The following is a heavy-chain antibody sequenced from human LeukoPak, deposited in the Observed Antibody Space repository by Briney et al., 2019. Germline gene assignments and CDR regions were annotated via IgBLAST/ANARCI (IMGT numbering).Heavy chain of an antibody. V-gene: IGHV3-23*01. CDR3: AKNDLGYCSGGSCYVDY. D-gene: IGHD2-15*01. Sequence: GGSLSLSCAASGFTFSSYAMSWVRQAPGKGLEWVSAISGSGGSTYYADSVKGRFTISRDNSKNTLYLQMNSLRAEDTAVYYCAKNDLGYCSGGSCYVDYWGQGTLVTVSS. J-gene: IGHJ4*02. CDR1: GFTFSSYA. CDR2: ISGSGGST.